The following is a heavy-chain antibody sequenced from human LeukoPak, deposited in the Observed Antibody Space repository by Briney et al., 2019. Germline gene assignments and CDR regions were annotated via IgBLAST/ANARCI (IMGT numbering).Heavy chain of an antibody. CDR2: IVVGSGNT. Sequence: SVKVSCKASGFTFTSSAMQWVRQARGQRLEWIGWIVVGSGNTNYAQKFQERITITRDMSTSTAYMELSSLRSDDTAVYYCARSQYSSSWYGGYWYFDLWGRGTLVTVSS. CDR1: GFTFTSSA. J-gene: IGHJ2*01. CDR3: ARSQYSSSWYGGYWYFDL. V-gene: IGHV1-58*02. D-gene: IGHD6-13*01.